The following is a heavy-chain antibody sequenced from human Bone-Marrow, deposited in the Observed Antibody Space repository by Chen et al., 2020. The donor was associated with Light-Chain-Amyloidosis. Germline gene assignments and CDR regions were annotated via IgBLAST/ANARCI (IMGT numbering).Heavy chain of an antibody. CDR1: GFAFVGKA. V-gene: IGHV3-23*04. D-gene: IGHD3-9*01. CDR3: AKDISYDDILPGYPADAFDI. CDR2: MSGSGGSR. J-gene: IGHJ3*02. Sequence: EVQLVESGGGLLQRGGSRGLAFAASGFAFVGKALSWFRQAPGKGLEWVSTMSGSGGSRYYGDSVKGRLTISRDNSKNALFLQMNSLRAEDTAVYYCAKDISYDDILPGYPADAFDIWGQGTMVTVSS.